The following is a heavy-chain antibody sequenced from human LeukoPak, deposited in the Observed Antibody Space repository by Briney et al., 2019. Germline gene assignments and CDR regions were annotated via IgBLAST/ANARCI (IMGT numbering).Heavy chain of an antibody. CDR2: ISSDGGST. CDR3: ARNWFDP. CDR1: GLSFSTSA. Sequence: GGSLRLPCAASGLSFSTSAMHWVRQAPGKGLEYVAAISSDGGSTYHADSVKGRFTISRDKSKNTVYLQMNSLRFEDTAMYYCARNWFDPWGQGTLVTVSS. V-gene: IGHV3-64*02. J-gene: IGHJ5*02.